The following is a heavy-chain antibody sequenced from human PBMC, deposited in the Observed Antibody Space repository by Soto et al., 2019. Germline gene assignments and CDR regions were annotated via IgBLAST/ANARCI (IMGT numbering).Heavy chain of an antibody. CDR1: GFTFSSYW. J-gene: IGHJ5*02. CDR3: ASSAFAP. V-gene: IGHV3-74*01. Sequence: EVQLVESGGGLVQPGGSLRLSCAASGFTFSSYWMYWVRQAPGKGLVWVSRIKSDGTSTYYADSVEGRFTISRDNAKNTLYLQMNSLRAEDTAVYYCASSAFAPWGQGTLVTVSS. CDR2: IKSDGTST. D-gene: IGHD3-10*01.